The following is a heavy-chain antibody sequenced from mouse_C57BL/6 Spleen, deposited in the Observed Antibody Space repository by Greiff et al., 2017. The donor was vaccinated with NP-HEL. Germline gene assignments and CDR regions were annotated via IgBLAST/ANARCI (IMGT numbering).Heavy chain of an antibody. CDR3: AREGEYDGNYDWYFDV. CDR1: GYSITSGYY. CDR2: ISYDGSN. J-gene: IGHJ1*03. V-gene: IGHV3-6*01. Sequence: EVQRVESGPGLVKPSQSLSLTCSVTGYSITSGYYWNWIRQFPGNKLEWMGYISYDGSNNYNPSLKNRISITRDTSKNQFFLKLNSVTTEDTATYYCAREGEYDGNYDWYFDVWGTGTTVTVSS. D-gene: IGHD2-3*01.